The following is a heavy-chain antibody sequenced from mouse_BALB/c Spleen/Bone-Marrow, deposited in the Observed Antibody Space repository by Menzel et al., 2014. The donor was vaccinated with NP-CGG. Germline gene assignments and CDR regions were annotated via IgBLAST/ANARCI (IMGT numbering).Heavy chain of an antibody. Sequence: ELQLQQSGAELVKPGASVKLSCTASGFNIKDTYMHWVKQRPEQGLEWIGRIDPANGNTKYDPKFQGKATITADTSSNTAYLQLSSLTSEDTAVYYCASYVYGYYFDYWGQGTTLTVSS. CDR1: GFNIKDTY. J-gene: IGHJ2*01. CDR3: ASYVYGYYFDY. V-gene: IGHV14-3*02. D-gene: IGHD2-2*01. CDR2: IDPANGNT.